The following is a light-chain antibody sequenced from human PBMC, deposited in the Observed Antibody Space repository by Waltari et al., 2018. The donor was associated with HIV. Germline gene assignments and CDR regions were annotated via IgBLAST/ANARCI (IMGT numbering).Light chain of an antibody. J-gene: IGLJ3*02. CDR1: NPHPRHTD. CDR2: DNY. Sequence: SVLPQPPSVTAAPDQRVNITCSGSNPHPRHTDVSWYQQLPGPAPKLLIFDNYKRPSGIPDRFSGSKSGTSSTLGITGLQTGDEADYYCGTWDSGLSAVVFGGGTKLTVL. CDR3: GTWDSGLSAVV. V-gene: IGLV1-51*01.